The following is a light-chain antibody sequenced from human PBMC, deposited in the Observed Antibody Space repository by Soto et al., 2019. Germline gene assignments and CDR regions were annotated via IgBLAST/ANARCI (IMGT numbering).Light chain of an antibody. Sequence: DIVVTQTPLSLSVTPGQPASISCKSSQSLLYSDAKTYLYWYLQKPGQPPQLLIFEVAKRFSGVPDRFSGSGAGTDFTQRMSGVRAEDVGVYYCMQTIQLPLTFGQGTRLEIK. J-gene: IGKJ5*01. CDR2: EVA. CDR3: MQTIQLPLT. V-gene: IGKV2D-29*01. CDR1: QSLLYSDAKTY.